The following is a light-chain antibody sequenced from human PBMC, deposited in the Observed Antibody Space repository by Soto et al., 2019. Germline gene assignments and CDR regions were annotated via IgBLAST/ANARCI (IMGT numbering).Light chain of an antibody. V-gene: IGKV3-20*01. CDR1: QSLSSNY. Sequence: EIVLTQSPGTLSLSPGERATLSCRASQSLSSNYLAWYQQKPGQAPRLLIYGASSRPTGIPDRFSGSGSGTDFTLTISRLEPEDFALYYCQQYGSSLLTFGGGTTVEI. CDR2: GAS. CDR3: QQYGSSLLT. J-gene: IGKJ4*01.